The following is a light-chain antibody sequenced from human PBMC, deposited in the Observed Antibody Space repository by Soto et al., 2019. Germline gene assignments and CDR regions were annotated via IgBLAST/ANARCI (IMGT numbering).Light chain of an antibody. J-gene: IGKJ4*01. CDR1: QSVSSN. CDR3: QQSSSTPQT. V-gene: IGKV3-15*01. Sequence: EMVMTQSPATLAVSPGERATLSCRASQSVSSNLAWYQQKPGQAPRLLIYGASTRATGIPARFSGSGSGTEFTLTISSLQPEDFATHYCQQSSSTPQTFGGGTKVDIK. CDR2: GAS.